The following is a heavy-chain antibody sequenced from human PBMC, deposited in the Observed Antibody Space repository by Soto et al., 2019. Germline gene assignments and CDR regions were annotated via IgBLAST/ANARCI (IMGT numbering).Heavy chain of an antibody. CDR2: ISSSAGTI. CDR1: GLTFSDHY. CDR3: ARSSYFGSGTYYSYALDV. J-gene: IGHJ6*02. Sequence: QVQLVESGGGLVKPGGSRRLSCAASGLTFSDHYMTWIRQAPGKGLEWISYISSSAGTIYYADSVKGRFTICRDNAKNSLYLQMTNLRAEDTAVDYCARSSYFGSGTYYSYALDVWGQGTTVTVSS. V-gene: IGHV3-11*01. D-gene: IGHD3-10*01.